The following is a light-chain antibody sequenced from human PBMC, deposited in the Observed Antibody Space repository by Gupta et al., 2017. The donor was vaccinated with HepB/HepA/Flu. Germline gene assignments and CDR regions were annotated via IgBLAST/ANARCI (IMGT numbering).Light chain of an antibody. J-gene: IGKJ4*01. CDR3: HQANSFPSFT. V-gene: IGKV1D-12*01. CDR1: QGISSW. CDR2: AAS. Sequence: DIQMTQSPSSVSASVGDRVTITCRARQGISSWLAWYQQKPGKAPKLLIYAASSWQSGVQSRFSGSGYGKDLTLTISSRQQEEFATYYSHQANSFPSFTFGRGTKVDIK.